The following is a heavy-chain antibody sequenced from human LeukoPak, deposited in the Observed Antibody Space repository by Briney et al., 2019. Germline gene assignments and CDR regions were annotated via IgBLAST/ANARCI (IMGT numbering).Heavy chain of an antibody. Sequence: GGSLGLSCAASGFTVSSSYMSWVRQAPGRGLEWVAFIYSGGGTYYADSVKGRFTISRDNSKNTLYLQMNSLRAEDTAVYYCARDTDYYAVDVWGQGTTVTVSS. V-gene: IGHV3-53*01. CDR1: GFTVSSSY. CDR3: ARDTDYYAVDV. D-gene: IGHD2-8*02. J-gene: IGHJ6*02. CDR2: IYSGGGT.